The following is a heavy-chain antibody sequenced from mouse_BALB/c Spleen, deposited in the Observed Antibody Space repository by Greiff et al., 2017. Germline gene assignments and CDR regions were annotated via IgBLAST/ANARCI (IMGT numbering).Heavy chain of an antibody. CDR1: GYTFTDYA. CDR3: ARTRGSSYGWFAY. D-gene: IGHD1-1*01. CDR2: ISTYYGDA. J-gene: IGHJ3*01. V-gene: IGHV1S137*01. Sequence: QVQLKESGAELVRPGVSVKISCKGSGYTFTDYAMHWVKQSHAKSLEWIGVISTYYGDASYNQKFKGKATMTVDKSSSTAYMELARLTSEDSAIYYCARTRGSSYGWFAYWGQGTLVTVSA.